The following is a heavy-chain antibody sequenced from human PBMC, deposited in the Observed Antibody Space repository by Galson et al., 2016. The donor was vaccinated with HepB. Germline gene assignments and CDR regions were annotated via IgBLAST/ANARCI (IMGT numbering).Heavy chain of an antibody. J-gene: IGHJ3*02. CDR3: ARDGATGSKFDI. Sequence: WSWIRQPPGKGLQWIGSIYHSGATYYSPSLKSQVTMSVDTSNNQFSLNLRSATGADTAVYYCARDGATGSKFDIWGQGTMVTVSS. CDR2: IYHSGAT. D-gene: IGHD1-26*01. V-gene: IGHV4-38-2*02.